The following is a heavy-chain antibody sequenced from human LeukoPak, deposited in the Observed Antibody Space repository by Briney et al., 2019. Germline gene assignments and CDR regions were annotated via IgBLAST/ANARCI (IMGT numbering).Heavy chain of an antibody. CDR1: GGSFSGYY. V-gene: IGHV4-34*01. Sequence: SETLSLTCAVYGGSFSGYYWSWIRQPPGKGLEWIGEINHSGSANYNPCLKSRVTTSVDTSKNQFSLKLSSVTAADTAVYYCARRGNSSRPFDYWGQGTLVTVSS. CDR3: ARRGNSSRPFDY. CDR2: INHSGSA. J-gene: IGHJ4*02. D-gene: IGHD6-13*01.